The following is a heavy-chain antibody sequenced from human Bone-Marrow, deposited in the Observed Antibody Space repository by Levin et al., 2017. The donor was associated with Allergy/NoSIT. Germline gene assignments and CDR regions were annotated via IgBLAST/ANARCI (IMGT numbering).Heavy chain of an antibody. CDR3: ATGNFDISGYYGYFQY. J-gene: IGHJ1*01. D-gene: IGHD3-22*01. CDR2: LPLPPSFFPP. CDR1: GFTVTNAW. V-gene: IGHV3-15*01. Sequence: SLPLSCAASGFTVTNAWMSWVRQAPGPFLSFFFLLPLPPSFFPPSFPSLVKGRFTISRDDSKNTLFLQINSLKTEDTAVYYCATGNFDISGYYGYFQYWGQGTLVTVSS.